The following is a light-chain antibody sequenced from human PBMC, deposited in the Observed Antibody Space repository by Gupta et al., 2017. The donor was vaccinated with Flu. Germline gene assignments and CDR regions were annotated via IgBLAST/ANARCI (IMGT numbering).Light chain of an antibody. Sequence: EVVMTRSPATLSVSPGERVALSCTASPSVIDNVSWYQQKPGQAPPLLIYDASTSATGLPARFSGSGCGSEFTLTISIMQSEASALYFCLQYNSWSPATFGQGTKVEIK. CDR2: DAS. J-gene: IGKJ1*01. CDR1: PSVIDN. V-gene: IGKV3-15*01. CDR3: LQYNSWSPAT.